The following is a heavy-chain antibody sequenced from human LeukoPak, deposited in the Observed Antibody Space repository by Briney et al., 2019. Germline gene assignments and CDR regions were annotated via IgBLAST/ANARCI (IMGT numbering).Heavy chain of an antibody. Sequence: GGSLRLSCAASGFTLSSYAMSWVRQGPGKGLEWVSAISVSGNTYHADSVKGRFTISRDNSKNTLYLQMNSLRAEDTAVYYCAKGTDLQLWPTGAAFDIWGQGTMVTVSS. CDR3: AKGTDLQLWPTGAAFDI. J-gene: IGHJ3*02. CDR1: GFTLSSYA. D-gene: IGHD5-18*01. V-gene: IGHV3-23*01. CDR2: ISVSGNT.